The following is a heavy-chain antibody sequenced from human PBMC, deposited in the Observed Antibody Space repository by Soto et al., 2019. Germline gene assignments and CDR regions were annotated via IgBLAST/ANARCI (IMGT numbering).Heavy chain of an antibody. CDR1: GFTFRSYA. CDR2: ISGSGGST. Sequence: DVHLLESGGRLVQPGGSLRLSCEVSGFTFRSYALSWVRQAPGKGLEWVSAISGSGGSTYYADSVRGRFSISRDNYKNTLYLEMSGLRADDTAVYYCAKEPEERDYFDSWGQGTLVTVSS. CDR3: AKEPEERDYFDS. V-gene: IGHV3-23*01. J-gene: IGHJ4*02.